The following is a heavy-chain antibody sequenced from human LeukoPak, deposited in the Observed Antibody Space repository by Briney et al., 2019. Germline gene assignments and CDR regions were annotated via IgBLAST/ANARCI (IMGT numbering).Heavy chain of an antibody. V-gene: IGHV3-30-3*01. Sequence: GRSLRLSCAASGFTFSSYAMHWVRQAPGKGLEWVAVISYDGSNKYYADSVKGRFTISRDNAENSLYLQMNSLKAEDTAVYYCATSRVFDYWGQGALVIVSS. CDR1: GFTFSSYA. CDR2: ISYDGSNK. CDR3: ATSRVFDY. J-gene: IGHJ4*02.